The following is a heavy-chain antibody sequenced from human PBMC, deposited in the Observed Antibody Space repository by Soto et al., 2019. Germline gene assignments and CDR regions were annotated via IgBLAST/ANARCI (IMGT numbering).Heavy chain of an antibody. CDR2: LSGSGGST. CDR1: GFSFHTYA. D-gene: IGHD3-16*01. J-gene: IGHJ4*02. Sequence: VQLLESGGGLVQPGGSLRLSCAASGFSFHTYAMGWVRQAPGKGLEWVSSLSGSGGSTNYADSVKGRFTISRDNSKDTLYLQMNNLRAEDMAMYYCAKDLRDWGFFDYWGLGTLVTVSS. V-gene: IGHV3-23*01. CDR3: AKDLRDWGFFDY.